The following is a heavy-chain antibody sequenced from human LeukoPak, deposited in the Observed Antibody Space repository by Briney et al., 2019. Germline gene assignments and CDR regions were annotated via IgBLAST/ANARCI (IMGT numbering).Heavy chain of an antibody. CDR1: GGSFSSSSYY. J-gene: IGHJ4*02. V-gene: IGHV4-39*01. CDR2: IYYSGIT. D-gene: IGHD1-20*01. CDR3: ARRGITGTIDY. Sequence: PSETLSLTCTVSGGSFSSSSYYWGWIRQPPGKGLEWIGSIYYSGITYYNPSLKSRVTVSVDTSKNQFFLNLTSVTAADTAVYYCARRGITGTIDYWGQGTLVTVSS.